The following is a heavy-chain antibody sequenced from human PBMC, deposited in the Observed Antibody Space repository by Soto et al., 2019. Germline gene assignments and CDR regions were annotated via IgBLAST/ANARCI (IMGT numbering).Heavy chain of an antibody. CDR2: ISSSSSYI. CDR1: GFTFSSYS. D-gene: IGHD2-21*01. V-gene: IGHV3-21*01. J-gene: IGHJ6*02. CDR3: ARWGDHTGDDQPRYGMDV. Sequence: PGGSLRLSCAASGFTFSSYSMNWVRQAPGKGLEWVSSISSSSSYIYYADSVKGRFTISRDNAKNSLYLQMNSLRAEDTAVYYCARWGDHTGDDQPRYGMDVWGQGTTVTVSS.